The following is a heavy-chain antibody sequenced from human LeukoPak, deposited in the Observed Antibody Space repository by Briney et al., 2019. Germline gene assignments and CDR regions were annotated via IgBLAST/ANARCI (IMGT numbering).Heavy chain of an antibody. D-gene: IGHD3-22*01. CDR2: IIPIFGTA. V-gene: IGHV1-69*01. J-gene: IGHJ6*02. CDR3: VCSSGYYYSYYGMDV. CDR1: GGXFSSYA. Sequence: GSSVKVSCNASGGXFSSYAIGWVRQAPGQGLEWMGGIIPIFGTANYAQKFQGRVTITADESTSTAYMELSSLRSEDTAVYYCVCSSGYYYSYYGMDVWGQGTTVTVSS.